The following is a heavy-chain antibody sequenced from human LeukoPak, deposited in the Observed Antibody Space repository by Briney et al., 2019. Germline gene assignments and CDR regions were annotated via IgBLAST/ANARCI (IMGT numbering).Heavy chain of an antibody. J-gene: IGHJ4*02. CDR3: AIPGQWLVPPGLVL. D-gene: IGHD6-19*01. Sequence: SETLSLTCAVYGGSFSGYYWSWTRQPPGKGLEWIGEINHSGSTNYNPSLKSRVTISVDTSKNQFSLKLSSVTAADTAVYYCAIPGQWLVPPGLVLWGQRTLVTVSS. CDR1: GGSFSGYY. V-gene: IGHV4-34*01. CDR2: INHSGST.